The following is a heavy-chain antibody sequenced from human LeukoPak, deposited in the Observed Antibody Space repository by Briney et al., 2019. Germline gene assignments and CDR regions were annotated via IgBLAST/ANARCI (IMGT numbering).Heavy chain of an antibody. J-gene: IGHJ4*02. CDR1: GYTFTSYG. D-gene: IGHD2-15*01. CDR3: ARDFFHGHCSGLTCFLLDS. V-gene: IGHV1-18*01. Sequence: ASVKVSCKASGYTFTSYGITWVRQAPGQGLEWMGWISAYNGNTNYGQKFQGRLTMTTDTSTNTAYMELRSLRPDDTAVYYCARDFFHGHCSGLTCFLLDSWGQGSLVTVSS. CDR2: ISAYNGNT.